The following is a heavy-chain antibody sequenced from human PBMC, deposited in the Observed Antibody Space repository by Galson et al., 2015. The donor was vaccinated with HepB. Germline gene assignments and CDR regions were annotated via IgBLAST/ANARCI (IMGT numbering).Heavy chain of an antibody. J-gene: IGHJ3*02. V-gene: IGHV1-2*02. Sequence: SVKVSCKASGYTFTGYYMYWVRQAPGQGLEWMGWINPNSGGTNYAQKFQGRVTMTRDTSISTAYMELSRLRSDDTAVYYCAREGAYYYGHAFDIWGQGTVVTVSS. CDR1: GYTFTGYY. CDR2: INPNSGGT. D-gene: IGHD3-10*01. CDR3: AREGAYYYGHAFDI.